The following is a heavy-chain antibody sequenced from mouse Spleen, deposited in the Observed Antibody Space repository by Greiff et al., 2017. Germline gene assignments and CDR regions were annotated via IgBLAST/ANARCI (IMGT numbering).Heavy chain of an antibody. V-gene: IGHV5-6*01. J-gene: IGHJ4*01. CDR1: GFTFSSYG. CDR2: ISSGGSYT. CDR3: ARQDLTGPYAMDY. D-gene: IGHD4-1*01. Sequence: EVQVVESGGDLVKPGGSLKLSCAASGFTFSSYGMSWVRQTPDKRLEWVATISSGGSYTYYPDSVKGRFTISRDNAKNTLYLQMSSLKSEDTAMYYCARQDLTGPYAMDYWGQGTSVTVSS.